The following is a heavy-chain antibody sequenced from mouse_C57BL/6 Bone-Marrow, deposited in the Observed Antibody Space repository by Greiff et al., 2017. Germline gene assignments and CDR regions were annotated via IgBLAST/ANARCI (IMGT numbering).Heavy chain of an antibody. CDR2: IDPSDSYT. J-gene: IGHJ3*01. CDR1: GYTFTSYW. V-gene: IGHV1-50*01. CDR3: ARFFYYYGSGFAY. Sequence: VQLQQPGAELVKPGASVKLSCKASGYTFTSYWMQWVKQRPGQGLEWIGEIDPSDSYTNYNQKFKGKATLTVDTSSSTAYMQLSSLTSEDSAVYYCARFFYYYGSGFAYWGQGTLVTVSA. D-gene: IGHD1-1*01.